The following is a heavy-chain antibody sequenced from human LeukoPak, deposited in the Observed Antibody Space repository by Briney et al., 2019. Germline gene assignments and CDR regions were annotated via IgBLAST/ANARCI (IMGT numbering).Heavy chain of an antibody. J-gene: IGHJ3*02. CDR1: GFTFSSYS. CDR2: ISSSSSTI. Sequence: PGGSLRLSCAASGFTFSSYSMNWVRQAPGKGLEWVSYISSSSSTIYYADSVKGRFTISRDNAKNSLYLQMNSLRAEDTAVYYCARDHNSDIVATEACCAFDIWGQGTMVTVSS. V-gene: IGHV3-48*01. D-gene: IGHD5-12*01. CDR3: ARDHNSDIVATEACCAFDI.